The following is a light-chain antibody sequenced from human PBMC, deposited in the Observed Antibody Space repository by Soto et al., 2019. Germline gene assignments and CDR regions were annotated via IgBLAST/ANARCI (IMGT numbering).Light chain of an antibody. CDR2: AAS. CDR1: QGVSNA. CDR3: QQSYSTPFT. V-gene: IGKV1-39*01. J-gene: IGKJ3*01. Sequence: IQLTQSPSSLSAFVGDRVTITCRASQGVSNALAWYQQKPGQPPNLLIYAASSLQSGVPSRFSGSGSGTDFTLTISSLQPEDFATYYCQQSYSTPFTFGPGTKVDIK.